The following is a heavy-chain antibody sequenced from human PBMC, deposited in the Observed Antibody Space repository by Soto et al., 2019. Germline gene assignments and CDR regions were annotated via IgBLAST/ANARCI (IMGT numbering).Heavy chain of an antibody. V-gene: IGHV3-11*01. Sequence: QVQLVESGGGLVKPGGSLRLSCAASGFTFSDYYMSWIGQAPGKGLEWVSYISSSGSTIYYADSVKGLFTISRDNAKNSLYLQMNSLRAEDTAVYYCATFPNLDYGDYVGAFYIWGQGTMVTVSS. J-gene: IGHJ3*02. D-gene: IGHD4-17*01. CDR2: ISSSGSTI. CDR3: ATFPNLDYGDYVGAFYI. CDR1: GFTFSDYY.